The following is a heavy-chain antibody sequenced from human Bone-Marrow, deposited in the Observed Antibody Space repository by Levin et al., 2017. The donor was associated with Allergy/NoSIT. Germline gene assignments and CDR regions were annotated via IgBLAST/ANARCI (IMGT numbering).Heavy chain of an antibody. CDR2: INPNTGGP. CDR3: ARDYGVYGNSFDA. Sequence: ASVKVSCKASGYTFTAYFIHWVRQAPGQGLEWMGRINPNTGGPNYAQKFQGRVTMIRDRSITTAYMELNRLTSDDTAIYYCARDYGVYGNSFDAWGQGTLVTVS. D-gene: IGHD4-17*01. V-gene: IGHV1-2*06. CDR1: GYTFTAYF. J-gene: IGHJ5*02.